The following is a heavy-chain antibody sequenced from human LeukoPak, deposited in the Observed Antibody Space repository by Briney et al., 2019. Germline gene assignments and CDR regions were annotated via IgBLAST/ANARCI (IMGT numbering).Heavy chain of an antibody. CDR1: GFTYTGYY. CDR3: AIVRRIVGASIDY. D-gene: IGHD1-26*01. CDR2: INPNSGGT. Sequence: ASVTVSCKASGFTYTGYYMHWVRPAPGQGLEWMGWINPNSGGTNNAHKFQGRLTMTRDTSIRTAYMQLSRVGSDDTAVYYCAIVRRIVGASIDYWGQGTLVTVSS. J-gene: IGHJ4*02. V-gene: IGHV1-2*02.